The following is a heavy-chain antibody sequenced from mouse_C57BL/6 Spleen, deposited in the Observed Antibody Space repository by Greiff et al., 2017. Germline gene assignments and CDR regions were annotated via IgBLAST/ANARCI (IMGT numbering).Heavy chain of an antibody. CDR1: GFTFSDYG. CDR3: ARRDGRAWCAY. V-gene: IGHV5-17*01. J-gene: IGHJ3*01. Sequence: DVQLQESGGGLVKPGGSLKLSCAASGFTFSDYGMHWVRQAPEQGLEWVAYISSGSSTIYYADTVKGRFTISRDNAKNTLFLQMTSLRSEDTAMYYWARRDGRAWCAYWGQGTLVTVSA. CDR2: ISSGSSTI.